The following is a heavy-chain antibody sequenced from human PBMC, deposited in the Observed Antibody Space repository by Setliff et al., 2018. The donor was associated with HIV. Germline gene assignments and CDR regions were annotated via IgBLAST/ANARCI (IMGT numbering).Heavy chain of an antibody. J-gene: IGHJ4*02. V-gene: IGHV3-21*01. CDR1: GFIFSGYT. Sequence: GGSLRLSCAASGFIFSGYTMVWVRQAPGKGLEWVSFISSSGNFIYYEDSVKGRFTVSRDNAQNSVYLQMDSLRAEDTAVYYCARDPLPCSSPSCYPPGYFDYWGQGTLVTVSS. CDR2: ISSSGNFI. D-gene: IGHD2-2*01. CDR3: ARDPLPCSSPSCYPPGYFDY.